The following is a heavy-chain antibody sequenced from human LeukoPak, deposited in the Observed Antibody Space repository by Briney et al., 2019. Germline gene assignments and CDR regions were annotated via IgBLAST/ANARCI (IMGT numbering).Heavy chain of an antibody. J-gene: IGHJ6*04. D-gene: IGHD6-19*01. V-gene: IGHV3-21*01. Sequence: GGSLRLSCAASGFTFSSYNMNWVRQTPGQGLEWVSSITSGSSHIYYADSVKGRFTISRDNAKNSLYLQMNSLRGEDTAVYYCARDGTPSYTSGWVYMDAWGKGTTVTISS. CDR2: ITSGSSHI. CDR3: ARDGTPSYTSGWVYMDA. CDR1: GFTFSSYN.